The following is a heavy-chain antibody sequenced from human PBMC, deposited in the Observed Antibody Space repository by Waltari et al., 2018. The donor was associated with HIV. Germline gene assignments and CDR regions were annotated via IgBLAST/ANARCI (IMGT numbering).Heavy chain of an antibody. J-gene: IGHJ4*02. CDR1: GYTFTSPGYY. Sequence: QAQLVQSGAEVKKPGASVKVSCKASGYTFTSPGYYVPWVRQAPGQGLEWLGWVNPNSGGTVDAQNFQGRVTMTRDTSISTAYMELSRLSSDDTAIYYCAVPWGMTEPTDYWGQGTLVTVSS. CDR2: VNPNSGGT. CDR3: AVPWGMTEPTDY. D-gene: IGHD3-16*01. V-gene: IGHV1-2*02.